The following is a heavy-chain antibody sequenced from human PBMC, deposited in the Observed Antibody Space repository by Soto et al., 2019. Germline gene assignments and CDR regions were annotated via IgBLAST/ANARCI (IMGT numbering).Heavy chain of an antibody. D-gene: IGHD5-18*01. J-gene: IGHJ6*02. CDR3: ARDGSTSWYSYDYHGMDV. V-gene: IGHV3-7*05. CDR1: GFTFRTYW. CDR2: IKLDGSEK. Sequence: EGQLVESGGGLVQPGGSLRLSCAASGFTFRTYWLSWVRQVPGKGLEGVANIKLDGSEKNYVDSVKGRFTISRDNARNSLYMQMSSLRAEDTALYYCARDGSTSWYSYDYHGMDVWGQGTTVTVSS.